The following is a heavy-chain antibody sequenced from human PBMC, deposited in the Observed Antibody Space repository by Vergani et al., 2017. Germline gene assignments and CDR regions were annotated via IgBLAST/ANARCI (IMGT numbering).Heavy chain of an antibody. D-gene: IGHD1-1*01. CDR3: ARRTEGARGPHTHFDY. Sequence: QVQLQESGPGLVKPSETLSLTCTVSGGSISGYYWSWIRQPPGKGLEWIAYIYYSGSTNYNPSLKSRVSMSVETSKNQFSLKLSSVTAADTAVYYCARRTEGARGPHTHFDYWGQGTLVTVSS. V-gene: IGHV4-59*08. CDR2: IYYSGST. J-gene: IGHJ4*02. CDR1: GGSISGYY.